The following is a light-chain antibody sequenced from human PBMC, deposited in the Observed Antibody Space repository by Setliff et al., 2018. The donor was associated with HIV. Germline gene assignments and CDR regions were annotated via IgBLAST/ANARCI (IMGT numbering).Light chain of an antibody. Sequence: QSALTQPASVSGSPGQSITISCTGTSNDVGRYDLVSWYQQHPARAPKLIIYQATRRPSGVSNRFSGSKSGNVASLTISGLQAEDEADYYCCSNTGSNTFVVGTGTRSPS. CDR1: SNDVGRYDL. V-gene: IGLV2-23*01. CDR3: CSNTGSNTFV. J-gene: IGLJ1*01. CDR2: QAT.